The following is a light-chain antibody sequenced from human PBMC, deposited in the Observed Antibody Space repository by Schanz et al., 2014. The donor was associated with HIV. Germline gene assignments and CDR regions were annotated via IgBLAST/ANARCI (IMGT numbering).Light chain of an antibody. CDR2: EAD. J-gene: IGLJ2*01. Sequence: QSALTQPASVSGSPGQSVTISCSGTNSDIGSYNLVSWYQYHPGKAPKLMIYEADKRPSGVSPRFSGSRSGNTASLTISGLQADDEADYYCCSYAGSSPVVFGGGTKLTVL. CDR3: CSYAGSSPVV. V-gene: IGLV2-23*01. CDR1: NSDIGSYNL.